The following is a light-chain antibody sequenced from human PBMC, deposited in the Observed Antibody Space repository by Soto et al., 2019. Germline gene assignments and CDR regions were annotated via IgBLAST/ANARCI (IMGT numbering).Light chain of an antibody. Sequence: QSALTQPASVSGSPGQSITISCTGTSSDVGSCNCVSWYQQHPGKAPTLVIYEVNKRPSGVSNRLSGSKSGNTASRTISGLQAEDEADYYCCSSVGSPNWVSGGGTKVTVL. J-gene: IGLJ3*02. CDR1: SSDVGSCNC. CDR2: EVN. CDR3: CSSVGSPNWV. V-gene: IGLV2-23*02.